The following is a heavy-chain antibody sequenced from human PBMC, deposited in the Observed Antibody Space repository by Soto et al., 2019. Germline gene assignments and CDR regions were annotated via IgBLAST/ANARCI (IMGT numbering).Heavy chain of an antibody. CDR1: GLTFSSYA. V-gene: IGHV3-23*01. CDR2: ISGSGGST. J-gene: IGHJ6*02. CDR3: ARDQGGGYYFYYYYGMDV. D-gene: IGHD3-22*01. Sequence: EVQLLESGGGLVQPGGSLRLSCAASGLTFSSYAMSWVRQAPGKGLEWVSAISGSGGSTYYADSVKGRFTISRDNSKNTLYLQMNSLRAEDTAVYYCARDQGGGYYFYYYYGMDVWGQGTTVTVSS.